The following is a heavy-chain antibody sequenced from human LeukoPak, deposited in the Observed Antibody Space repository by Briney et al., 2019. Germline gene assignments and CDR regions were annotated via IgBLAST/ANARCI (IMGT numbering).Heavy chain of an antibody. CDR3: ARRGDVLTAYAFDY. V-gene: IGHV4-34*01. CDR2: INHSGST. CDR1: GGSFSGYY. J-gene: IGHJ4*02. D-gene: IGHD3-9*01. Sequence: SETLSLTCAVYGGSFSGYYWSWIRQPPGKGLEWIGEINHSGSTNYNPSLKSRLTISVDTPKNQFSLKVHSVTAADTSVYYCARRGDVLTAYAFDYWGQGALVTVPS.